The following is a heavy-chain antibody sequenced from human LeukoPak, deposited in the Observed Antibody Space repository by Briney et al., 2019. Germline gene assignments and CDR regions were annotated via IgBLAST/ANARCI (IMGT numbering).Heavy chain of an antibody. D-gene: IGHD1-26*01. CDR2: IIPIFGTA. CDR1: GGTFSSYA. V-gene: IGHV1-69*13. J-gene: IGHJ4*02. CDR3: ASSLNSGRYWGSIFDY. Sequence: GASVKVSCKASGGTFSSYAISWVRQAPGQGLEWMGGIIPIFGTANYAQKFQGRVTITADESTSTAYMELSSLRSEDTAVYYCASSLNSGRYWGSIFDYWGQGTLVTVSS.